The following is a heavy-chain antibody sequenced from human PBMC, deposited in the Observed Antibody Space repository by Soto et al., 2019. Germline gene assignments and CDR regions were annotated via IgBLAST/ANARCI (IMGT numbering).Heavy chain of an antibody. D-gene: IGHD2-21*02. V-gene: IGHV2-5*02. Sequence: QITLKESGPTLVKPTQTLTLTCTFSGFSLSTTGVGVGWIRQPPGKALEWLALIYWDDDKRYNPSLNSRLTTTNDTSKNPVVLAMTTLEPVDTATFYCVQSRCGGDCLKSYSSHSYYGLDVWGQGTTVTVSS. J-gene: IGHJ6*02. CDR2: IYWDDDK. CDR1: GFSLSTTGVG. CDR3: VQSRCGGDCLKSYSSHSYYGLDV.